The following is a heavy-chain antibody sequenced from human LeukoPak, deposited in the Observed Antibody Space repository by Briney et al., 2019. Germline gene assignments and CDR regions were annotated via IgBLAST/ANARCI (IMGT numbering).Heavy chain of an antibody. J-gene: IGHJ4*02. Sequence: GGSLRLSCTASGLSFSDLWLTWVRQAPGRGLEWVANIQKDGTEKNYVDSVRGRFTISRDNAQNSLYLQMNNLRAEDTAIYYCEAYGSVWGQGTLVIVSS. CDR2: IQKDGTEK. CDR3: EAYGSV. D-gene: IGHD3-10*01. CDR1: GLSFSDLW. V-gene: IGHV3-7*03.